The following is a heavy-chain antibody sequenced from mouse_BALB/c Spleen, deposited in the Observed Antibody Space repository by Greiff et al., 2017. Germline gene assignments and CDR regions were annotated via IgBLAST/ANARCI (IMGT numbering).Heavy chain of an antibody. CDR1: GYAFSSSW. J-gene: IGHJ3*01. CDR2: IYPGDGDT. Sequence: VMLVESGPELVKPGASVKISCKASGYAFSSSWMNWVKQRPGQGLEWIGRIYPGDGDTNYNGKFKGKATLTADKSSSTAYMQLSSLTSVDSAVYFCARNDYDWFAYWGQGTLVTVSA. D-gene: IGHD2-4*01. CDR3: ARNDYDWFAY. V-gene: IGHV1-82*01.